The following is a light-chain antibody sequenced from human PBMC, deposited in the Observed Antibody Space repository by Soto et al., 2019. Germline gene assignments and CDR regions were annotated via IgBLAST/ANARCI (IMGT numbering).Light chain of an antibody. J-gene: IGKJ4*01. V-gene: IGKV3-15*01. Sequence: EIVMTQSPSTLSVSPGERATVSCRASQSVSSNLAWYQQKPGQAPRLLIYGASTRATGIPARFSGSGSGTEFTLTISSLQSEHFAVYYCQQYNNWPLTFGGGTKVDIK. CDR3: QQYNNWPLT. CDR2: GAS. CDR1: QSVSSN.